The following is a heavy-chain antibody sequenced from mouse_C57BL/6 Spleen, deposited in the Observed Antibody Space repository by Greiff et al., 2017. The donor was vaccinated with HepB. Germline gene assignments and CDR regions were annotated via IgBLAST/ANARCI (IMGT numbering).Heavy chain of an antibody. J-gene: IGHJ4*01. CDR2: IYPGGGYT. Sequence: VKLVESGAELVRPGTSVKMSCKASGYTFTNYWIGWAKQRPGHGLEWIGDIYPGGGYTNYNEKFKGKATLTADKSSSTAYMQFSSLTSEDSAIYYCARRGLRGDYYAMDYWGQGTSVTVSS. V-gene: IGHV1-63*01. CDR3: ARRGLRGDYYAMDY. D-gene: IGHD3-1*01. CDR1: GYTFTNYW.